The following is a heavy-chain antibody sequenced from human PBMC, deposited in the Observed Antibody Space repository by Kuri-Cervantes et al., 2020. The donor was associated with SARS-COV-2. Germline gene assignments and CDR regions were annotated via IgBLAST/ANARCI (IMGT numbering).Heavy chain of an antibody. CDR1: GYTFTSYY. V-gene: IGHV1-46*01. D-gene: IGHD1-14*01. J-gene: IGHJ6*02. CDR3: AREGRNIDYYYGMDV. CDR2: INPSGGST. Sequence: ASVKVSCKASGYTFTSYYMHWVRQAPGQGLEWMGIINPSGGSTSYAQKFQGRVTMTRDTSTSTVYMELSSLRSEDTAVYYCAREGRNIDYYYGMDVWYQGTTVTVSS.